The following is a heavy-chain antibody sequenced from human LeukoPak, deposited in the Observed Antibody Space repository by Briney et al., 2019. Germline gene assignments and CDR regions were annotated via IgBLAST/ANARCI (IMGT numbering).Heavy chain of an antibody. D-gene: IGHD5-12*01. V-gene: IGHV3-30*04. CDR1: GFTFSGYA. CDR3: ARVMGGYDPDDAFDI. Sequence: GGPLRLSCAASGFTFSGYAMHWVRQAPGKGLEWVAVISYDGSNKYYADSVKGRFTISRDNSKNTLYLQMSTLRAEDTAVYYCARVMGGYDPDDAFDIWGQGTVVTVSS. CDR2: ISYDGSNK. J-gene: IGHJ3*02.